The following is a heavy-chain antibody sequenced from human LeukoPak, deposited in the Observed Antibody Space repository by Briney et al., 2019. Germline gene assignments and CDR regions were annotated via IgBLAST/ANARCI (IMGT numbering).Heavy chain of an antibody. D-gene: IGHD3-9*01. J-gene: IGHJ3*02. CDR2: ISYDGSNK. CDR1: GFTFSSYA. V-gene: IGHV3-30*18. CDR3: ANSGYYDILTGYDAFDI. Sequence: PGGSLRLSCAASGFTFSSYAMSWVRQTPGKGLEWVAVISYDGSNKYYADSVKGRFTISRDNSKNTLYLQMNSLRAEDTAVYYCANSGYYDILTGYDAFDIWGQGTMVTVSS.